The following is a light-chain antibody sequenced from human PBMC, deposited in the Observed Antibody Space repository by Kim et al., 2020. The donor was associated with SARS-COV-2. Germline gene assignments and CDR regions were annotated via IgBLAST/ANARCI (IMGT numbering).Light chain of an antibody. V-gene: IGKV3-11*01. J-gene: IGKJ1*01. CDR2: DAS. Sequence: LSLSPGESSPLSRRTSLSVSRYLACYQHKPGQAPRPLIYDASNRATGIPARFSGSGSGTDFTLTISSLEPEDFAVYYCQQRSNWWTFGQGTKVDI. CDR1: LSVSRY. CDR3: QQRSNWWT.